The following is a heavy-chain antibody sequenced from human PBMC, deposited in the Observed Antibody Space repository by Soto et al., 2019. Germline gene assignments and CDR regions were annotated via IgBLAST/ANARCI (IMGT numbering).Heavy chain of an antibody. Sequence: EEQLVESGGGLVQPGGSLRLSCSASGVTFSNHVMNWVRQAPGRGLEWVSSINRDFNTYYADSVKGRFTISRDNAKDSLYLHMNSLRADDTAVYYCVHGDYYVGQGTLVTVSS. V-gene: IGHV3-48*01. CDR1: GVTFSNHV. CDR2: INRDFNT. D-gene: IGHD4-17*01. CDR3: VHGDYY. J-gene: IGHJ4*02.